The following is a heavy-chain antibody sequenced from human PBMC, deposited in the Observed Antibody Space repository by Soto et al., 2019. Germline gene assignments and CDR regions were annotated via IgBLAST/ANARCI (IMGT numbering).Heavy chain of an antibody. Sequence: PSETLSLTCTVSGGSISSSSYYWGWIRQPPGKGLEWIGSIYYSGSTYYNPSLKSRVTISVDTSKNQFSLKLSSVTAADTAVYYCARLGPGPFDYWGQGTLVTV. CDR1: GGSISSSSYY. CDR2: IYYSGST. J-gene: IGHJ4*02. CDR3: ARLGPGPFDY. V-gene: IGHV4-39*01.